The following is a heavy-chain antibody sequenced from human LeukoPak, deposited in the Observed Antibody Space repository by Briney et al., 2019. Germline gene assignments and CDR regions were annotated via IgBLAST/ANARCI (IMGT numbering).Heavy chain of an antibody. D-gene: IGHD1-1*01. CDR1: GFTLSRNA. CDR3: AKGQELDDGVFDS. Sequence: GGSLRLSCAASGFTLSRNAMTWVRQAPGKGLEWVPTIRTNGDSTHYADSVKGRFTISRDNSKDTLYLQMNSMRGEDSAIYYCAKGQELDDGVFDSWGQGTLVTVSS. CDR2: IRTNGDST. V-gene: IGHV3-23*01. J-gene: IGHJ4*02.